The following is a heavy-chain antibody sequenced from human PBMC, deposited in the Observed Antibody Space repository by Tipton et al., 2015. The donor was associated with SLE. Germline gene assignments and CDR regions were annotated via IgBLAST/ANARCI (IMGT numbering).Heavy chain of an antibody. CDR2: IYTSGST. CDR3: ATPGWPAFET. J-gene: IGHJ3*02. D-gene: IGHD2-15*01. V-gene: IGHV4-61*02. Sequence: TLSLTCAVSGYSISSGYYWSWIRQPAGKAVEWIGRIYTSGSTNYNPSLKSRVTMSVDTSKNQFSLKLSSVTAADTAVYYCATPGWPAFETWGQGTKVIVSS. CDR1: GYSISSGYY.